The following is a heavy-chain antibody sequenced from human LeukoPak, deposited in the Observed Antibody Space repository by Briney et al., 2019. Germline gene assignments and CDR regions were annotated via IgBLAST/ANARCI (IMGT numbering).Heavy chain of an antibody. CDR1: GFTFSSQA. V-gene: IGHV3-23*01. CDR2: ISESGDVT. CDR3: AKDPEF. J-gene: IGHJ4*02. D-gene: IGHD3-10*01. Sequence: HPGGSLRLSCVVSGFTFSSQAMSWVRQAPGKGLEWIAGISESGDVTFHVDSVKGRLTISRDNSRNTLFLQMDSLRAEDTAVYYCAKDPEFWGQGTLVTVSS.